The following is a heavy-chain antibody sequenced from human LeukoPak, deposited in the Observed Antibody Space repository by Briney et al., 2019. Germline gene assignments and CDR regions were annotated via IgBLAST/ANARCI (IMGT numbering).Heavy chain of an antibody. CDR3: AKGQVAIYNWFDP. CDR2: IYSGGNT. J-gene: IGHJ5*02. Sequence: GGSLRLSCAASGFTVSNNYMSWVRQAPGKGLEWVSVIYSGGNTYYADSVKGRFAISRDYSRNTVYLQMNSLRAEDTAVYYCAKGQVAIYNWFDPWGQGTLVTVSS. D-gene: IGHD5-12*01. V-gene: IGHV3-53*01. CDR1: GFTVSNNY.